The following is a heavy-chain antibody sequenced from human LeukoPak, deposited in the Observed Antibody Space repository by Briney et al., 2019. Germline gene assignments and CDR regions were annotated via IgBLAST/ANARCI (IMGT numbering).Heavy chain of an antibody. CDR1: GFTFSSYW. Sequence: GGSLRLSCAASGFTFSSYWMSWVRQAPGKGLEWVANIKQDGSEKYYVDSVKGRFTISRDNAKNSLYLQMNSLRAEDTAVYYCARGHPNYDFWSGTKENNWFDPWGQGTLVTVSS. V-gene: IGHV3-7*01. J-gene: IGHJ5*02. D-gene: IGHD3-3*01. CDR3: ARGHPNYDFWSGTKENNWFDP. CDR2: IKQDGSEK.